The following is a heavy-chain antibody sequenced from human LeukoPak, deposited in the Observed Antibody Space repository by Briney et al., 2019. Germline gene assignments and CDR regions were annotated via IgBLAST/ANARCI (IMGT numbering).Heavy chain of an antibody. D-gene: IGHD4-17*01. CDR1: GGSISSGGYY. Sequence: SETLSLTCTVSGGSISSGGYYWSWIRQHPGKGLEWIGYIYYSGSTYYNPSLKSRVTISVDTSKNQFSLKLSSVTAADTAVYYCARGRRESYGDYANYFDYWGQGTLVTVSS. CDR2: IYYSGST. CDR3: ARGRRESYGDYANYFDY. J-gene: IGHJ4*02. V-gene: IGHV4-31*03.